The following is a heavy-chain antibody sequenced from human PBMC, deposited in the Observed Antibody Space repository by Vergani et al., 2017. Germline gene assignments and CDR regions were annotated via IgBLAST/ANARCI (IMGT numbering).Heavy chain of an antibody. D-gene: IGHD6-6*01. Sequence: EVQMVESGGGLVKPGGSLRLSCVASGFTFSHYSMNWVRQAPGKGLEWVSSISGNNDDVYYADSVKGRFTISRDNAKNSLYLDMSSLRAEDTAVYYCAKGTERYSSSSDAFDIWGQGTMVTVSS. CDR2: ISGNNDDV. J-gene: IGHJ3*02. V-gene: IGHV3-21*01. CDR3: AKGTERYSSSSDAFDI. CDR1: GFTFSHYS.